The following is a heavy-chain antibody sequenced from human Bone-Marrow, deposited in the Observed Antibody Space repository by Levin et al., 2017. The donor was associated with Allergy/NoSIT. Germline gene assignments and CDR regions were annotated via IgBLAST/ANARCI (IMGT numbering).Heavy chain of an antibody. CDR1: GYSFTSYW. D-gene: IGHD5-12*01. Sequence: KVSCKGSGYSFTSYWIGWVRQMPGKGLEWMGIIYPGDSDTRYSPSFQGQVTISADKSISTAYLQWSSLKASDTAMYYCARRANVDIVATGGEYYFDYWGQGTLVTVSS. V-gene: IGHV5-51*01. CDR3: ARRANVDIVATGGEYYFDY. CDR2: IYPGDSDT. J-gene: IGHJ4*02.